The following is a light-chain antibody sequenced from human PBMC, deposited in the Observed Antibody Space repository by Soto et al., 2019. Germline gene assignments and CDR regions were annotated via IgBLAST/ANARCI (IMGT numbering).Light chain of an antibody. V-gene: IGLV2-11*01. Sequence: QSVLTQPRSVSGSPGQSVTISCTGTSNDVGGYKYVSWYQQHPGKVPKLMIYDVSKRPSGVPDRFSGSKSGNTASLTISGLQAEDEADYYCCSYAGSYMDVFGTGTKLTVL. CDR2: DVS. J-gene: IGLJ1*01. CDR3: CSYAGSYMDV. CDR1: SNDVGGYKY.